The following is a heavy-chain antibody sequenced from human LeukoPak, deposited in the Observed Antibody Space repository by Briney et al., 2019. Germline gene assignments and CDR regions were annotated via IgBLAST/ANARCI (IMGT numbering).Heavy chain of an antibody. CDR3: ARGCSGGSCSYYMDV. Sequence: PGGSLRLSCAASGFTFSSYWMSWVRQAPGKGPEWVANIKQDGSEKYYVDSVKGRFTISRDNAKNSLYLQMNSLRAEDTAVYYCARGCSGGSCSYYMDVWGKGTTVTVSS. V-gene: IGHV3-7*01. J-gene: IGHJ6*03. CDR2: IKQDGSEK. D-gene: IGHD2-15*01. CDR1: GFTFSSYW.